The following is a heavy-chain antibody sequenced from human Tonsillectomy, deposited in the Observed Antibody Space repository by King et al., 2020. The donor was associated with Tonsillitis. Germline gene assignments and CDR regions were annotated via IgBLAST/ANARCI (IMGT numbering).Heavy chain of an antibody. CDR3: ARAYRSGSAWYLDD. J-gene: IGHJ4*02. Sequence: QLVQSGGGLVQPGRSLRLSCTASGFTFGDYTMNWVRQAPGKGLEWVGFIRNKAYGGTTEYAASVKGRFTISRDDSKSFAYLQMNSLRTEDTAVYYCARAYRSGSAWYLDDWGQGTLVTVPS. D-gene: IGHD6-19*01. V-gene: IGHV3-49*04. CDR2: IRNKAYGGTT. CDR1: GFTFGDYT.